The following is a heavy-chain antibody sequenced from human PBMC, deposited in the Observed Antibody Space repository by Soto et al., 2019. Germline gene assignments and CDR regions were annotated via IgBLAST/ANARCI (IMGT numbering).Heavy chain of an antibody. V-gene: IGHV3-30*03. CDR3: AIDLCGGSSRFDY. CDR1: GFTFSNNG. J-gene: IGHJ4*02. CDR2: ISSDGSKK. D-gene: IGHD2-15*01. Sequence: QVQLVESGGGVVQPGRSLRLSCVASGFTFSNNGIHWVRQAPGKGLEWVAVISSDGSKKYYADSVKGRFTITRDNSKNTLYLQMNSLRAEAAAVYYCAIDLCGGSSRFDYWGQGTLVTVSS.